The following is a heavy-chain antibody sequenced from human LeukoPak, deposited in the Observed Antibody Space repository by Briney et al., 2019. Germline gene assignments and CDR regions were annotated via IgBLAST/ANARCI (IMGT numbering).Heavy chain of an antibody. CDR1: RFTFSSYW. J-gene: IGHJ4*02. D-gene: IGHD2-15*01. Sequence: GGSLRLSCAASRFTFSSYWMTWVRQAPGKGLEWVANIKQDGSEKYYVDSVKGRFTISRDNANNSLFLQMNSLRVEDTAVYYCAGGQGWLLDYWGQGTLVTVSS. V-gene: IGHV3-7*05. CDR2: IKQDGSEK. CDR3: AGGQGWLLDY.